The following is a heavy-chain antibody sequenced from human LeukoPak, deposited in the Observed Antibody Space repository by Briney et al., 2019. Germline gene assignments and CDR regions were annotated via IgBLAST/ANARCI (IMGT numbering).Heavy chain of an antibody. Sequence: PSETLSLTCTVSGGSISTSSYYWSWIRQPPGKGLEGIGYIYYSGSTNYNPSLKSRVTISVDTSKNQFSLKLSSVTAADTAVYYCARHRYSYGTDTRSGIYAFDYWGQGTLVTVSS. J-gene: IGHJ4*02. V-gene: IGHV4-61*05. CDR1: GGSISTSSYY. CDR2: IYYSGST. D-gene: IGHD5-18*01. CDR3: ARHRYSYGTDTRSGIYAFDY.